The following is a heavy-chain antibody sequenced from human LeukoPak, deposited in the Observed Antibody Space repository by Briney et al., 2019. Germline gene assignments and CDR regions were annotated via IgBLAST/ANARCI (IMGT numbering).Heavy chain of an antibody. J-gene: IGHJ4*02. CDR1: GFTFNDYA. Sequence: PGGSLRLSCAASGFTFNDYAMTWVRQAPGKGLEWVSTISGNGVGTYYADSVKGRFTISRDNSKNTLYLQMNSLRVEDTAIFYCAKDPRYSRSGFHYWFDYWGQGTRVTDSS. CDR2: ISGNGVGT. CDR3: AKDPRYSRSGFHYWFDY. D-gene: IGHD3-22*01. V-gene: IGHV3-23*01.